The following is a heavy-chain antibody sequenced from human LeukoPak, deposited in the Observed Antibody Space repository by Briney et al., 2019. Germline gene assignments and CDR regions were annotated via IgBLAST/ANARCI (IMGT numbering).Heavy chain of an antibody. CDR2: ISSSSSYI. CDR1: GFTFSSYS. D-gene: IGHD1-26*01. Sequence: AGSLRLYCAASGFTFSSYSMNWVRQAPGKGLEWVSSISSSSSYIHYADSVKGRFTISRDKAKNSLYLQMNSLGAEDTAVYYCARGLTWELLRGVFDYWGQGTLVTVSS. J-gene: IGHJ4*02. CDR3: ARGLTWELLRGVFDY. V-gene: IGHV3-21*01.